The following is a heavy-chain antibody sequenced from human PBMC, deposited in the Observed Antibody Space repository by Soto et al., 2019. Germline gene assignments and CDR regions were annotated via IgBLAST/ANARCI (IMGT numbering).Heavy chain of an antibody. V-gene: IGHV5-10-1*01. D-gene: IGHD2-15*01. CDR1: GYSFTSYW. J-gene: IGHJ4*02. CDR3: ATRRGGGRDLRLDS. CDR2: IDPSDSYT. Sequence: GESLKISCKGSGYSFTSYWINWVRQIPGRGLEWMGRIDPSDSYTNYSPSFQGHVIISADKSISTAYLQWSSLRASDTAMYDCATRRGGGRDLRLDSGGQGTLVTVSS.